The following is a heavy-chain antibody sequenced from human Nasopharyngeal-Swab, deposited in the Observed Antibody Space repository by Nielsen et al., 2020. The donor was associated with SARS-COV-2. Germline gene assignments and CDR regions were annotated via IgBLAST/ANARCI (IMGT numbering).Heavy chain of an antibody. D-gene: IGHD6-13*01. V-gene: IGHV3-7*01. J-gene: IGHJ4*02. CDR2: IKQDGSEK. Sequence: VRQAPGKGLEWVANIKQDGSEKYYVDSVKGRFTISRDNAKNSLYLQMNSLRAEDTAVYYCARDRGSSWPNFDYWSQGTLVTVSS. CDR3: ARDRGSSWPNFDY.